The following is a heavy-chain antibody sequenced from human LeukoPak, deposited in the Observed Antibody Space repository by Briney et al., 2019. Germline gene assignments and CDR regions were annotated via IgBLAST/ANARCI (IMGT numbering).Heavy chain of an antibody. CDR3: ASSQFIAVGYAFDI. J-gene: IGHJ3*02. V-gene: IGHV1-46*01. CDR1: GYTFTSYY. Sequence: AASVTVSCTASGYTFTSYYMHWVRQAPGQGLEWMGLINPSGGSTSYAQKFQGRVTMTRDTSTSTVYMELSSLRSEDTAVYYCASSQFIAVGYAFDIWGQGTMVTGSS. CDR2: INPSGGST. D-gene: IGHD6-19*01.